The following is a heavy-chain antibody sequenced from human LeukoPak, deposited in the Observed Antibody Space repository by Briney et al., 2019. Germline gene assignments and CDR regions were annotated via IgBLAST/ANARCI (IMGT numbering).Heavy chain of an antibody. CDR2: ISYDGSNK. Sequence: PGGSLRLSCAASGFTFSSYAMHWVRQAPGKGLEWVAVISYDGSNKYYADSVKGRFTISRDNSKNTLYLQMNSLRAEDTAVYYCARSSETYCGGDCYSGFLDYWGQGTLVTVPS. J-gene: IGHJ4*02. CDR3: ARSSETYCGGDCYSGFLDY. V-gene: IGHV3-30*01. D-gene: IGHD2-21*02. CDR1: GFTFSSYA.